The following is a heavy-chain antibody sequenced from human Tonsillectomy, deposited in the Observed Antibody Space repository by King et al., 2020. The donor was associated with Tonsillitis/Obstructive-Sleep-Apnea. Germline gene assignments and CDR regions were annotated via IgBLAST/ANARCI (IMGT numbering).Heavy chain of an antibody. J-gene: IGHJ2*01. CDR3: ASEADRSSWPFDWHFDL. V-gene: IGHV3-30*04. Sequence: VQLVESGGGVVQPGRSLRLSCAASGFTFSKYATHWVRQAPGKGLEWVAVILYDGSNEYYADSVKGRFTISRDNSKNTRYLQMNSLRAEDTAVYYCASEADRSSWPFDWHFDLWGRGTLVTVSS. D-gene: IGHD6-13*01. CDR1: GFTFSKYA. CDR2: ILYDGSNE.